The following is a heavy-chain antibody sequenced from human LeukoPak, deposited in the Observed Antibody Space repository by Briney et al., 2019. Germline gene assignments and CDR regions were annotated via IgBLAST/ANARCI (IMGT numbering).Heavy chain of an antibody. V-gene: IGHV3-48*03. J-gene: IGHJ4*02. CDR3: AREALTETTFGPYDY. CDR2: ISSSGSTK. D-gene: IGHD4-17*01. Sequence: GGSLRLSCAASGFTFSSYEMNWVRQAPGRGLEWVSYISSSGSTKYYADSLMGRFTLSRDNAKKSLYLQMNSLRAEDTAVYYCAREALTETTFGPYDYWGQGTLVTVSS. CDR1: GFTFSSYE.